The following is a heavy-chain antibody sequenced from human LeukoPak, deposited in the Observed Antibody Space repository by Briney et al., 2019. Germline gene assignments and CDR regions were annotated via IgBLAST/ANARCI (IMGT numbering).Heavy chain of an antibody. J-gene: IGHJ4*02. CDR1: GCSISSGNW. D-gene: IGHD6-13*01. Sequence: PSGTLSLTCAVSGCSISSGNWWSWVRQPPAKGLEWIGQIYHSGSTNYNQSLKSRVTISVDKSKNQFYLNLTSVTAEDTAVYYCARSLVAAGTYYWGQGTLVTVSS. CDR3: ARSLVAAGTYY. V-gene: IGHV4-4*02. CDR2: IYHSGST.